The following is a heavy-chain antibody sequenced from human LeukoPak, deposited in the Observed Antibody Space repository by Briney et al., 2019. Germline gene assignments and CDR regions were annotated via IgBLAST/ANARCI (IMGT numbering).Heavy chain of an antibody. CDR2: LNWNGDNT. CDR3: AREEGPYFDC. Sequence: GGSLRLSCAASGFTFHDHGMSWVRQVSGKGLEWVSALNWNGDNTGYADSVKGRFTISRDNAKKSLYLQMNSLTAEDTAYYYCAREEGPYFDCWGQGTLVTVSS. V-gene: IGHV3-20*04. J-gene: IGHJ4*02. CDR1: GFTFHDHG.